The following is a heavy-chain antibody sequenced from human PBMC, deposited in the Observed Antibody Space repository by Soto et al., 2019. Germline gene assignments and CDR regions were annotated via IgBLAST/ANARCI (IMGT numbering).Heavy chain of an antibody. J-gene: IGHJ3*02. Sequence: VSGPTLVNPTQTLTLTCTFSGFSLSTSGMRVSWIRQPPGKALEWLARIDWDDDKFYSTSLKTRLTISKDTSKNQVVLTMTNMDPVDTATYYCARPSLAAAGNDAFDIWGQGTMVTVSS. CDR3: ARPSLAAAGNDAFDI. D-gene: IGHD6-13*01. CDR1: GFSLSTSGMR. CDR2: IDWDDDK. V-gene: IGHV2-70*04.